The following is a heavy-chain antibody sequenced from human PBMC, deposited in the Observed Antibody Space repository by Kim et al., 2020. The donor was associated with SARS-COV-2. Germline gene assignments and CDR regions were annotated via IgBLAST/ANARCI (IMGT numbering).Heavy chain of an antibody. V-gene: IGHV3-21*06. CDR2: IGSSSSDI. Sequence: GGSLRLSCGASGFTFSTYGMNWVRQAPGKGLEWVSSIGSSSSDIYYADSVKGRFTISRDNARNSLYLQMHSLRAEATAVYYCAREVLASTYAMVVWGQGT. D-gene: IGHD2-15*01. CDR1: GFTFSTYG. CDR3: AREVLASTYAMVV. J-gene: IGHJ6*02.